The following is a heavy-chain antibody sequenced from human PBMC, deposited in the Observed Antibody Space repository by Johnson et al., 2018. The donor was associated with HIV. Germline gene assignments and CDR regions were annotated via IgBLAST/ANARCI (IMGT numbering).Heavy chain of an antibody. Sequence: QVQLVESGGGVVQSGRSLRLSCAASGFTFSSYAMHWVRQAPGKGLEWVAVISYDGSNKYYADSVKGRFTISRDNSKNTLYLQMNSLRAEDTAVYYCARDLNHFGGAFDIWGQGTMVTVSS. V-gene: IGHV3-30*04. CDR3: ARDLNHFGGAFDI. CDR2: ISYDGSNK. J-gene: IGHJ3*02. CDR1: GFTFSSYA. D-gene: IGHD3-16*01.